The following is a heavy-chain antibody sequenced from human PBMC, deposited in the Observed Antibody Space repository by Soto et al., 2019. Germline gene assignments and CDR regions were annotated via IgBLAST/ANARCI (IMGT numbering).Heavy chain of an antibody. CDR1: DFSFRNYG. V-gene: IGHV3-30*18. D-gene: IGHD1-26*01. CDR3: AKDWRWEQQIYGMNV. Sequence: GGSLRLSCVASDFSFRNYGMHWVRQAPGKGLEWVADISYDGRNKYYAESVKGRFTISRDNSKNTLYLQMNSLRTEDTAVYYCAKDWRWEQQIYGMNVWGQGTTVTVSS. CDR2: ISYDGRNK. J-gene: IGHJ6*02.